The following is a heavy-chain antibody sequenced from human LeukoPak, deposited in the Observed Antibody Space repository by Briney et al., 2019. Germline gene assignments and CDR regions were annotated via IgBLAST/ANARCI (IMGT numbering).Heavy chain of an antibody. CDR3: ASHGSSGHDPLT. CDR2: IYYTGST. CDR1: GDSIRSYY. D-gene: IGHD5-12*01. Sequence: SETLSLTCTVSGDSIRSYYWNWLRRPPGKGLEWVGYIYYTGSTSYNPSLKSRVTISLDTSKSQFSLRLTSVTAADTAVYYCASHGSSGHDPLTWGQGTLVTVSS. V-gene: IGHV4-59*08. J-gene: IGHJ4*01.